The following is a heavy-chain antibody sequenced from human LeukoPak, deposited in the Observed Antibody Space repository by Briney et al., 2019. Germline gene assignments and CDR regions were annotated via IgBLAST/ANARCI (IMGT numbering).Heavy chain of an antibody. J-gene: IGHJ4*02. D-gene: IGHD3-22*01. CDR1: GFTFSSYA. CDR3: AKDQLGYYYDSSGPDY. Sequence: GGSLRLSCAASGFTFSSYAMSWVRQAPGKGLEWVSAISGSGGSTYYADSVKGRFTISRDNSKNTLYLQMNSLRAEDTAVYYCAKDQLGYYYDSSGPDYWGQGTLVTVSS. CDR2: ISGSGGST. V-gene: IGHV3-23*01.